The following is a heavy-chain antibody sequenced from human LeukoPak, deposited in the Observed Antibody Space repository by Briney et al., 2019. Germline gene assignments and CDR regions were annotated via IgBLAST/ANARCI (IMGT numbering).Heavy chain of an antibody. Sequence: GGSLRLSCAASGFTFSSYSTTWVRQAPGKGLEWVSSISSSSSYIYYADSVKGRFTISRDNAKNSLYLQMNSLRAEDTAVYYCARDSSSTSCYACGMDVWGQGTTVTVSS. CDR3: ARDSSSTSCYACGMDV. J-gene: IGHJ6*02. V-gene: IGHV3-21*01. CDR1: GFTFSSYS. CDR2: ISSSSSYI. D-gene: IGHD2-2*01.